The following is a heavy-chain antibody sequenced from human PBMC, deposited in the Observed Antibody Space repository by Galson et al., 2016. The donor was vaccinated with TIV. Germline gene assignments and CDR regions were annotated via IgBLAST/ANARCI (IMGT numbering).Heavy chain of an antibody. V-gene: IGHV1-69*13. CDR3: AKCRNTAMDTYYYYYGLDV. Sequence: SVKVSCKASGGTFSSFVVTWVRQAPGQGLEWMGGIIPLFGEAHYAQKFQGRVTISADESTSTVYMEMRRLRSGDTAVYYCAKCRNTAMDTYYYYYGLDVWGQGTTVTVSS. CDR2: IIPLFGEA. CDR1: GGTFSSFV. D-gene: IGHD5-18*01. J-gene: IGHJ6*02.